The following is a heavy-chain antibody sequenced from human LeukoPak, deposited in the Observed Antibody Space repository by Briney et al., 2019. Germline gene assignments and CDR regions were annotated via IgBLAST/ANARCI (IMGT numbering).Heavy chain of an antibody. D-gene: IGHD3-22*01. V-gene: IGHV3-21*01. CDR2: ISSSSSYI. J-gene: IGHJ5*02. Sequence: GGSLRLSCAASGFTFSSYGMHWVRQAPGKGLEWVSSISSSSSYIYYADSVKGRFTISRDNAKNSLYLQMNSLRAEDTAVYYCARDSLPYYDSSGYYRSWFDPWGQGTLVTVSS. CDR1: GFTFSSYG. CDR3: ARDSLPYYDSSGYYRSWFDP.